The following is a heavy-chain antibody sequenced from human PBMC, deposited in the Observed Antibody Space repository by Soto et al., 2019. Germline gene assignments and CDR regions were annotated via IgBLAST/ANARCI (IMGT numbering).Heavy chain of an antibody. J-gene: IGHJ6*01. Sequence: SETLSLTCTVSGGSVTGSSYYWSWIRQPAGKGLEWIGRIYTSGSTNYDPSLKSRVTMSVDTSKNQFSLKLSSVTAADTAVYYCARDWVYSYGFYYGMDVWGQGTTVTVSS. V-gene: IGHV4-61*02. CDR2: IYTSGST. CDR3: ARDWVYSYGFYYGMDV. D-gene: IGHD5-18*01. CDR1: GGSVTGSSYY.